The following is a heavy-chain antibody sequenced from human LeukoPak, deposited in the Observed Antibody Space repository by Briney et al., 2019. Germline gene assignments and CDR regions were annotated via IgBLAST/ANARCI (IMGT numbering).Heavy chain of an antibody. CDR3: ARGGYYGSGNDFRFDP. Sequence: RASETRSLTCTVSGGSISSSSYYWSWIRQPPGKGLEWIGYIYYSGSTNYKPSLKSRVTISVDTSKNQFSLKLSSVTAADTAVYYCARGGYYGSGNDFRFDPWGQGTLVTVSS. J-gene: IGHJ5*02. V-gene: IGHV4-61*01. D-gene: IGHD3-10*01. CDR1: GGSISSSSYY. CDR2: IYYSGST.